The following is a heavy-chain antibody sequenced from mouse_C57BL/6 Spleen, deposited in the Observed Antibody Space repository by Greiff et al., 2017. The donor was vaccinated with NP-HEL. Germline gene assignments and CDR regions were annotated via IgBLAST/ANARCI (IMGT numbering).Heavy chain of an antibody. CDR1: GYTFTSYW. CDR2: INPSNGGT. V-gene: IGHV1-53*01. D-gene: IGHD2-5*01. J-gene: IGHJ4*01. Sequence: QVQLQQPGTELVKPGASVKLSCKASGYTFTSYWMHWVKQRPGQGLEWIGNINPSNGGTNYNEKFKSKATLTVDKSSSTACMQLSSLTSEDSAVYYCARRESYYSNSYAMDYWGQGTSVTVSS. CDR3: ARRESYYSNSYAMDY.